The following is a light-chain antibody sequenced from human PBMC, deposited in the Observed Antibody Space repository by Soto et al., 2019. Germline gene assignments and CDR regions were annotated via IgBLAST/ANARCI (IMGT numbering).Light chain of an antibody. J-gene: IGKJ1*01. Sequence: EIVLTQSPGTLSLSPGERATLSCRASQSVSSAYLVWYQQKPGQAPRLLIYGASSRATGIPDRFSGSGSGTDFTLTISRLEREDFAVYYCQHYGSSWTFGQGTKVEIK. V-gene: IGKV3-20*01. CDR1: QSVSSAY. CDR3: QHYGSSWT. CDR2: GAS.